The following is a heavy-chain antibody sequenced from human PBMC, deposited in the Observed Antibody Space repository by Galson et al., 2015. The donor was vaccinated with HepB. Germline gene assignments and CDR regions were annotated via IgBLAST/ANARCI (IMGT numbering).Heavy chain of an antibody. J-gene: IGHJ5*02. D-gene: IGHD5-12*01. V-gene: IGHV3-53*01. CDR2: IYSGGST. Sequence: SLRLSCAASGFTVSSNYMSWVRQAPGKGLEWVSVIYSGGSTYYADSVKGRFTISRDNSKNTLYLQMNSLRAEDTAVYYCARAPYENWFDPWGQETLVTVSS. CDR3: ARAPYENWFDP. CDR1: GFTVSSNY.